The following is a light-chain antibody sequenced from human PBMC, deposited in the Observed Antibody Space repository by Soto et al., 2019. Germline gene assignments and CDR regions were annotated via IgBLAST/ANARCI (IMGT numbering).Light chain of an antibody. Sequence: EIVLTQSRGTLSLSPGEIATLSCRASQSVSSSYLAWYQQKPGQAPRLLIYGASSRATGIPDRFSGSGSGTDFTLTISRLEPEDFAVYYCQQYGSSPQITFGQGTRLEIK. J-gene: IGKJ5*01. CDR2: GAS. V-gene: IGKV3-20*01. CDR3: QQYGSSPQIT. CDR1: QSVSSSY.